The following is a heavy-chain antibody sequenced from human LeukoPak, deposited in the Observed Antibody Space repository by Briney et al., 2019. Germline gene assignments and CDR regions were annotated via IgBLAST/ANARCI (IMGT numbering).Heavy chain of an antibody. V-gene: IGHV4-34*01. Sequence: PSETLSLTCAVYGGSFSGYYWSWIRQPPGKGLEWIGEINHSGSTNYNPSLKSRVTISVDTSKNQFSLKLSSVTAADTAVYYCARVKKGGQYYFDYWGQGTLVTVSS. D-gene: IGHD3-16*01. CDR2: INHSGST. CDR3: ARVKKGGQYYFDY. CDR1: GGSFSGYY. J-gene: IGHJ4*02.